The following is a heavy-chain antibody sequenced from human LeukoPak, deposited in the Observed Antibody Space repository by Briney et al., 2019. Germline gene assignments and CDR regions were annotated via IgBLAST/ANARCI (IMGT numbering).Heavy chain of an antibody. CDR2: IKQDETEK. Sequence: GGSLRLSCTASGFTFSNFWMGWVRQAPGKGLEWVANIKQDETEKFYLGSVKGRFTISRDNAKNSLYLQMNSLRAEDTAVYYCASFDCGGDCSPWGQGTMVTVSS. D-gene: IGHD2-21*02. J-gene: IGHJ3*01. CDR3: ASFDCGGDCSP. V-gene: IGHV3-7*01. CDR1: GFTFSNFW.